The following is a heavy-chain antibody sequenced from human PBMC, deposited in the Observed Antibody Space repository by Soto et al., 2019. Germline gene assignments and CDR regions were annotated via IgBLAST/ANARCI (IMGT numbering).Heavy chain of an antibody. Sequence: QVRLVESGGGVVQSGRSLRLSCAVSGFTFSSYAMHWVRQAPGKGLEWVATVSYDGSNEHYADSVKGRFTISRDNPKNTLHLQMNSLTVDDTATYHCARDLGGMYDSWGQGTPVTVSS. J-gene: IGHJ4*02. CDR2: VSYDGSNE. CDR1: GFTFSSYA. V-gene: IGHV3-30-3*01. CDR3: ARDLGGMYDS. D-gene: IGHD1-26*01.